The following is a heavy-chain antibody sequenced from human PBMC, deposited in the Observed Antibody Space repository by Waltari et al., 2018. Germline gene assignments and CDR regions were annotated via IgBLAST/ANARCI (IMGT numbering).Heavy chain of an antibody. J-gene: IGHJ4*02. V-gene: IGHV4-39*07. CDR1: GGPISSSRYY. Sequence: QLQLQESGPGLVKPSETVSLTCTVSGGPISSSRYYWGWIRQPPGKGLEWIGGIYYSGSTYYNPSRKSRVTISVDTSKNQFSQKLSSVTAADTAVYYCARRRLGGTTDYWGQGTLVTVSS. CDR3: ARRRLGGTTDY. CDR2: IYYSGST. D-gene: IGHD1-1*01.